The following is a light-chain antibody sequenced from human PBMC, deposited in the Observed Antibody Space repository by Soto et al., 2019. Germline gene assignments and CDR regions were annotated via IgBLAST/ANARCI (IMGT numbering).Light chain of an antibody. J-gene: IGKJ1*01. Sequence: EIVLTQSPGTLSLSPGERATLSCRASQSVSSSYLAWYQQKPGQAPRLLIYGASSRATGIPDRFSGSGSGTVFTLTISRLEPEDFALYYWQQYGRSPPWTFGQGTKVEIK. CDR2: GAS. CDR3: QQYGRSPPWT. V-gene: IGKV3-20*01. CDR1: QSVSSSY.